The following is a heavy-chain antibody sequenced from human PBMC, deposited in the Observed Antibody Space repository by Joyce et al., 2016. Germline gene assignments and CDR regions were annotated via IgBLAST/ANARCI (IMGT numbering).Heavy chain of an antibody. CDR3: TKGYSASSPSAMYDI. D-gene: IGHD2-2*01. CDR1: RFTFDDYA. Sequence: EVQLLESGGGLVQPGGSLRLSCAASRFTFDDYAMSWVRQAPGKGLEWDSSISGSGITTHNADSVKGRFTISRNNSRNTLYLQMNSLRADDTAVYYCTKGYSASSPSAMYDIWGQGTTVIVSS. J-gene: IGHJ3*02. CDR2: ISGSGITT. V-gene: IGHV3-23*01.